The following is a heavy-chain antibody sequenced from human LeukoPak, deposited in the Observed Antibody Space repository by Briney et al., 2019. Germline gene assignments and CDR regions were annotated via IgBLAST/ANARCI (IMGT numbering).Heavy chain of an antibody. CDR2: IYPGDSDT. CDR1: GYIFNSYR. J-gene: IGHJ5*02. CDR3: ARQLQVGYSSGGFDP. D-gene: IGHD6-19*01. V-gene: IGHV5-51*01. Sequence: GESLKISCKGSGYIFNSYRIGWVRQMPGKGLEWMGIIYPGDSDTTYSPSFQGQVTISADKSISTAYLQWSSLKASDTAMYYCARQLQVGYSSGGFDPWGQGTLVTVSS.